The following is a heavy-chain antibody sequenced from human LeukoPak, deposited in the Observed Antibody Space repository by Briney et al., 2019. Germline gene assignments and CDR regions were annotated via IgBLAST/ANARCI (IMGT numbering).Heavy chain of an antibody. CDR2: INPNSGGT. D-gene: IGHD1-26*01. Sequence: VASVKVSCKASGYTFIDYYLHWVRQAPGQGHEWMGWINPNSGGTNYAQKFQGRVTMTRDTSISTVYMELSRLSSDDTAVYYCVSLGATTIYYYGMDVWGQGTTVTVSS. CDR1: GYTFIDYY. V-gene: IGHV1-2*02. J-gene: IGHJ6*02. CDR3: VSLGATTIYYYGMDV.